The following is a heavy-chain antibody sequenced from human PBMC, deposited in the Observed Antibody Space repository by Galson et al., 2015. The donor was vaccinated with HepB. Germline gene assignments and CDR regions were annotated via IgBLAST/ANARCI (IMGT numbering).Heavy chain of an antibody. CDR1: TFIFSTYS. D-gene: IGHD3-3*01. J-gene: IGHJ4*02. CDR2: ISSSSTTI. CDR3: VFLRGHDLTPLDC. Sequence: SLRLSCAASTFIFSTYSMHWVRQAPGKGLEWVSYISSSSTTIYYADSVKGRFTISRDNAKNSLYLQMNSLRAEDTAVSYCVFLRGHDLTPLDCWGQGTLVTVSS. V-gene: IGHV3-48*04.